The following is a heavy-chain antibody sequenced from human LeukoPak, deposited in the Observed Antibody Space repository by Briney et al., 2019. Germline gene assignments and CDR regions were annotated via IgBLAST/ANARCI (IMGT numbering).Heavy chain of an antibody. D-gene: IGHD4-23*01. Sequence: GGSLRLPCAASGFTFSSYAMSWVRQAPGKGLEWVSAISGSGGSTYYADSVKGRFTISRDNSKNTLYLQMNSLRAEDTAVYYCAKDGPDYGGNPSRLGAFDIWGQGTMVTVSS. J-gene: IGHJ3*02. V-gene: IGHV3-23*01. CDR1: GFTFSSYA. CDR2: ISGSGGST. CDR3: AKDGPDYGGNPSRLGAFDI.